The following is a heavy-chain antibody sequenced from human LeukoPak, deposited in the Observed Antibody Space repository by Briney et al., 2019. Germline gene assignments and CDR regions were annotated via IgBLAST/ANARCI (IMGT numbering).Heavy chain of an antibody. CDR3: AAAHSGGKTGYFDC. Sequence: ASVKVSCKASGYTFTSYNMHWVRQAPGQGLEWMGWIIPNSGGTNYAQKFQGRVTMTRDTSISTAYMELRRLRSDDTAVYYCAAAHSGGKTGYFDCWGQGTLVTVSP. J-gene: IGHJ4*02. D-gene: IGHD2-15*01. V-gene: IGHV1-2*02. CDR1: GYTFTSYN. CDR2: IIPNSGGT.